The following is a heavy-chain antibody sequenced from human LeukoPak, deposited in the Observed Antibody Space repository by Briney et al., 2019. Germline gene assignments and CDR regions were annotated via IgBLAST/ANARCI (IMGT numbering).Heavy chain of an antibody. CDR3: ARAQAQAYGSGSYYIPVISGSDY. J-gene: IGHJ4*02. CDR2: IRYDGSNK. D-gene: IGHD3-10*01. CDR1: GFTFRSYG. V-gene: IGHV3-30*02. Sequence: GGSLRLSCAASGFTFRSYGMHWVRQAPGKGLEWVAFIRYDGSNKYYADSVKGRFTISRDNSKNTLYLQKNSLRAEDTAVYYCARAQAQAYGSGSYYIPVISGSDYWGQGTLVTVSS.